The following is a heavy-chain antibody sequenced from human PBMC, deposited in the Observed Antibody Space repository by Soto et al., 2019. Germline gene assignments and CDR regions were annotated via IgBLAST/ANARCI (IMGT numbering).Heavy chain of an antibody. CDR3: ARDGCSGGSCYGWFDP. D-gene: IGHD2-15*01. CDR1: VGSVSSGSYY. CDR2: IYYSGST. V-gene: IGHV4-61*01. J-gene: IGHJ5*02. Sequence: SETLSLTCTFSVGSVSSGSYYWSWIRQPPGKGLEWIGYIYYSGSTNYNPSLKSRVTISVDTSKNQFSLKLSSVTAADTAVYYCARDGCSGGSCYGWFDPWGQGTLVTVSS.